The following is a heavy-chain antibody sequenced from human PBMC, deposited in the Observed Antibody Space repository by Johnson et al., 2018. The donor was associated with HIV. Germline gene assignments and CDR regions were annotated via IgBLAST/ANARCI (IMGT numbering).Heavy chain of an antibody. CDR3: AREAYRAFDI. CDR1: GFTFSRFA. D-gene: IGHD3-16*01. J-gene: IGHJ3*02. V-gene: IGHV3-30-3*01. Sequence: QEQLVESGGGVVQPGRSLRLSCAASGFTFSRFAIHWVRQAPGKGLEWVAVISYDGSNKYYADSVKGRFTISRDNSKNTLYLQMNSLRAEDTAVYYCAREAYRAFDIWGQGTMVTVSS. CDR2: ISYDGSNK.